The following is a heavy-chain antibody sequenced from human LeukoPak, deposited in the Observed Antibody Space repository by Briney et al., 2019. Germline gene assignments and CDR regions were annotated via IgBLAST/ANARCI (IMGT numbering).Heavy chain of an antibody. CDR1: GYSFTSYW. CDR2: IYPGDSDT. J-gene: IGHJ4*02. CDR3: ARSLRVVVAATLWVVDY. V-gene: IGHV5-51*01. Sequence: GESLKISCKGSGYSFTSYWIGWVRQMPGKGLEWMGIIYPGDSDTRYSPSFQGQVTISADKSISTAYLQWSSLKASDTAMYYCARSLRVVVAATLWVVDYWGQGTLVTVSS. D-gene: IGHD2-15*01.